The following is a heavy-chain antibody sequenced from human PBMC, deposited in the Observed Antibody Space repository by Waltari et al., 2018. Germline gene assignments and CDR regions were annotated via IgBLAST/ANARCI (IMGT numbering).Heavy chain of an antibody. Sequence: QVHVVQSGAELKSPAASVKVSCYVPGYAGYQLSSNLVVQATGKRLEWMGGFDPEQRETVYSQNFQGRVTITEDATTDTAYMQLTSLRPNDTAVYYCVTGRTMRSVGGILVIEHGLRAGYFQFWGQGTLVVVSS. CDR3: VTGRTMRSVGGILVIEHGLRAGYFQF. J-gene: IGHJ1*01. CDR1: GYAGYQLS. V-gene: IGHV1-24*01. D-gene: IGHD3-16*02. CDR2: FDPEQRET.